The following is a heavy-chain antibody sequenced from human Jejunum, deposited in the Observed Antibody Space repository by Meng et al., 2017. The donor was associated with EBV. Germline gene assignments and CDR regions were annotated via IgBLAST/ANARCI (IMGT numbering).Heavy chain of an antibody. J-gene: IGHJ4*02. V-gene: IGHV1-2*06. D-gene: IGHD3-22*01. CDR2: INPNSGGT. CDR3: ARDYSDSSRQGY. Sequence: QVQLVQSGAEVKQPGGSGRVSCKASGYTFTGYVIHWVRQAPGQGLEWMGRINPNSGGTSYTQKFQGRVTMTRDTSITTAYMELSRLGSDDTAVYYCARDYSDSSRQGYWGQGTLVTVSS. CDR1: GYTFTGYV.